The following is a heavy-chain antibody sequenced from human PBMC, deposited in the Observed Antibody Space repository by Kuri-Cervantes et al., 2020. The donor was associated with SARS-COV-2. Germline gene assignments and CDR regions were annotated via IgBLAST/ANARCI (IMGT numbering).Heavy chain of an antibody. J-gene: IGHJ4*02. V-gene: IGHV4-34*01. D-gene: IGHD6-6*01. CDR3: ARGVPGY. Sequence: SQTLSLTCAVYGGSFSGYQWSWIRQTPGMGLEWIGQINDSGATKYNPSPKSRVIVSMDKSKNQFSLKLSSVTAADTAVYYCARGVPGYWGQGSLVTVSS. CDR1: GGSFSGYQ. CDR2: INDSGAT.